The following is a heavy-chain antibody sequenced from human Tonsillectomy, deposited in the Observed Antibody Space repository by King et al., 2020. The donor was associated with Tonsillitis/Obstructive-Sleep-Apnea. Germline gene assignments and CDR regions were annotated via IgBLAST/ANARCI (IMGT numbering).Heavy chain of an antibody. Sequence: VQLVESGAEVKKPGSSVKVSCKASGGTFSSYAISWVRQAPGQGLEWMGGIIPIFGTANYAQKFQGRVTITADESTSTAYMERSSLRSEDTAVYYCARGPVDAYYYYYYMDVWGKGTTVTVSS. CDR1: GGTFSSYA. J-gene: IGHJ6*03. CDR2: IIPIFGTA. D-gene: IGHD3-9*01. CDR3: ARGPVDAYYYYYYMDV. V-gene: IGHV1-69*01.